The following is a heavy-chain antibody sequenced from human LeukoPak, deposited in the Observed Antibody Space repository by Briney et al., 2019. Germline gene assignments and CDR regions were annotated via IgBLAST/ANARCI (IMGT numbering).Heavy chain of an antibody. Sequence: GGSLRLSCAASGFTFSSYGMHWVRQAPGKGLGWVAVISYDGSNKYYADSVKGRFTISRDNSKNTLYLQMNSLRAEDTAVYYCALRECSGGSCYSDSGYYYYYGMDVWGQGTTVTVSS. CDR2: ISYDGSNK. V-gene: IGHV3-30*03. D-gene: IGHD2-15*01. CDR3: ALRECSGGSCYSDSGYYYYYGMDV. CDR1: GFTFSSYG. J-gene: IGHJ6*02.